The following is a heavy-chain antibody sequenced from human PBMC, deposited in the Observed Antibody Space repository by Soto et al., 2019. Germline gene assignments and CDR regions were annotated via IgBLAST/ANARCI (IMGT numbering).Heavy chain of an antibody. J-gene: IGHJ4*02. CDR1: GGSISCDIYY. CDR3: ATMGTPATGLYVFDY. CDR2: VSYSGST. V-gene: IGHV4-30-4*01. Sequence: QVQLQESGPGLVKPSHTLSLPCTVSGGSISCDIYYWMCIRHPPGEGREWIGFVSYSGSTYYSTSLKSRVTISVDTSKSQFSLNLSFVTAADTAVYYCATMGTPATGLYVFDYWGQGSLVTVSS. D-gene: IGHD2-15*01.